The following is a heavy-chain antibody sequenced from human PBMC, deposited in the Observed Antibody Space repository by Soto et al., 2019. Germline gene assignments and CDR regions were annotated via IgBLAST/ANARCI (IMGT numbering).Heavy chain of an antibody. Sequence: PGGSLRLSCAASGFTFGLYYMNWVRQAPGKGLEWVSVLYNSETTYYAESVKGRFTISRDTVKNTVYLEMNNLRVDDTAVYYCARDKTQGAGWFDPWGRGTLVTVSS. CDR1: GFTFGLYY. J-gene: IGHJ5*02. CDR2: LYNSETT. V-gene: IGHV3-53*01. CDR3: ARDKTQGAGWFDP.